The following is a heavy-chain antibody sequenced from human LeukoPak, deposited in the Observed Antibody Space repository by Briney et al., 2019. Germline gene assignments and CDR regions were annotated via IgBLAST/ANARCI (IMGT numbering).Heavy chain of an antibody. Sequence: PGGSLRLSCAGSGFIVSNNYMTWVRQVPGKGLEWVSVIYKDGSTYYADSVKGRFTISRDNSKNTVYLQMNSLRAEDTAVYYCARGYCSGRSCYMWYSDYWGQGTLVTVSS. D-gene: IGHD2-15*01. V-gene: IGHV3-53*01. CDR3: ARGYCSGRSCYMWYSDY. J-gene: IGHJ4*02. CDR1: GFIVSNNY. CDR2: IYKDGST.